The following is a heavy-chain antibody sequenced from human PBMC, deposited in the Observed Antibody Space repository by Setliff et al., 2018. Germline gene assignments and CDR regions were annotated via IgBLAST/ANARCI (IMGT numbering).Heavy chain of an antibody. Sequence: SGPAGEPTQTLTLTCTFSGFSLSTDGVSVGWIRQPPGKALEWLALIYWDDDKRYSPSLKSRLTITKDTSKNQVVLTMTNMDPVDTATYYCAHRRGGSGFFDYWGQGTLVTVSS. CDR2: IYWDDDK. J-gene: IGHJ4*02. CDR3: AHRRGGSGFFDY. D-gene: IGHD3-16*01. V-gene: IGHV2-5*02. CDR1: GFSLSTDGVS.